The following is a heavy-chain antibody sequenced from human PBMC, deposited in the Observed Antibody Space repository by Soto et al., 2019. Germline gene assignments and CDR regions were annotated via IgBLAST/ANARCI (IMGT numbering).Heavy chain of an antibody. Sequence: QVQLVESGGGVVQPGRSLRLSCAASGFTFSSYGMHWVRQAPGKGLEWVAVISYDGSNKYYADSVKGRFTISRDNSKNTLSLQMNSLRAEDTAVYYCAKALLGLDYWGQGTLVTVSS. J-gene: IGHJ4*02. CDR2: ISYDGSNK. V-gene: IGHV3-30*18. CDR3: AKALLGLDY. CDR1: GFTFSSYG.